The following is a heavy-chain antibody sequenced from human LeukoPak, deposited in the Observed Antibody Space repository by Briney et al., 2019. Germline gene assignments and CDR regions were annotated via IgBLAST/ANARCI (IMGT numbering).Heavy chain of an antibody. Sequence: QAGGSLRLSGAASGFTFISYGMSWVRQAPGKGREWVSATTGSGRRTHHADPGKGRFTIPQDNPKIQLYLQMATLKAEDPAVYYCARGLRWPPAYFGYWGQGTLVTVSS. V-gene: IGHV3-23*01. CDR2: TTGSGRRT. D-gene: IGHD4-23*01. CDR3: ARGLRWPPAYFGY. CDR1: GFTFISYG. J-gene: IGHJ4*02.